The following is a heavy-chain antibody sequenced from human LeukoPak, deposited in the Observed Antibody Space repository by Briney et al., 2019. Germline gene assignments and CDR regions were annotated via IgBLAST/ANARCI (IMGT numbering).Heavy chain of an antibody. V-gene: IGHV3-23*01. Sequence: GGSLRLSCAASGFTFSSYAMSWVRQAPGKGLEWVSAISGSGGSTYYADSVKGRFTISRDNSKNTLYLQMNSLRAEDTAVYYCARDRRELVELLDAFDIWGQGTMVTVSS. D-gene: IGHD6-6*01. CDR2: ISGSGGST. CDR1: GFTFSSYA. J-gene: IGHJ3*02. CDR3: ARDRRELVELLDAFDI.